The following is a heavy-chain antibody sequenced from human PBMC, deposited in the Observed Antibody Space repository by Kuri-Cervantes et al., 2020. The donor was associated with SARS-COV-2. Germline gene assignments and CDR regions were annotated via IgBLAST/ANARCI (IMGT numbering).Heavy chain of an antibody. Sequence: GGSLRLSCAVSAYSIRSDYYWGWNRQPPGKGLVWVSRINTDGSSTTYADSVKGRFTISRDNAKKTLYLQMNSLRAEDTAVYYCASGCGTGMVTCSVDYWGQGTLVTVSS. CDR2: INTDGSST. V-gene: IGHV3-74*01. CDR3: ASGCGTGMVTCSVDY. D-gene: IGHD5-18*01. J-gene: IGHJ4*02. CDR1: AYSIRSDYY.